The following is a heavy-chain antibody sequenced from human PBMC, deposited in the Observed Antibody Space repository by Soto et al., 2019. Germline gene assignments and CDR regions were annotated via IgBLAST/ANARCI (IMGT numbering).Heavy chain of an antibody. CDR1: GGSISSYY. Sequence: QVQLQESGPGLVKPSETLSLTCTVSGGSISSYYWSWIRQPPGKGLEWIGYIYYSGSTNYNPSLKRRVTISVDTSKNQFSLKLSSVTAADAAVYYCANGWLSGYRYMDAWGKGTTVTVSS. CDR3: ANGWLSGYRYMDA. J-gene: IGHJ6*03. CDR2: IYYSGST. D-gene: IGHD3-3*01. V-gene: IGHV4-59*08.